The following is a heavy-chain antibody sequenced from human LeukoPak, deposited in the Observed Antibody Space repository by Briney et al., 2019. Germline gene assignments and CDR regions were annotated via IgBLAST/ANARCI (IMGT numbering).Heavy chain of an antibody. CDR3: ARGPHTGVNYYDSSGYYY. CDR1: GCSITTYY. Sequence: SETLSLTCTVSGCSITTYYWSWIRQPPGKGLEWIGEINHSGSTNYNPSLKSRVTISVDTSKNQFSLKLSSVTAADTAVYYCARGPHTGVNYYDSSGYYYWGQGTLVTVSS. CDR2: INHSGST. J-gene: IGHJ4*02. V-gene: IGHV4-34*01. D-gene: IGHD3-22*01.